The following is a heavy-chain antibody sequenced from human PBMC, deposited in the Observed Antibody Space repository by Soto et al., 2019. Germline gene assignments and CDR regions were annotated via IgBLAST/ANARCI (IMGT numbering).Heavy chain of an antibody. V-gene: IGHV3-23*01. D-gene: IGHD3-3*01. Sequence: PGGSLRLSCAASVFTFSSYAMSLVRQAPGKGLEWVSAISVSGGSTYYADSVKGRFTISRDKSKNTLYLQMNSLRAEDTAVYYCAKMESITISFDIWGKGTMVTVSS. J-gene: IGHJ3*02. CDR2: ISVSGGST. CDR3: AKMESITISFDI. CDR1: VFTFSSYA.